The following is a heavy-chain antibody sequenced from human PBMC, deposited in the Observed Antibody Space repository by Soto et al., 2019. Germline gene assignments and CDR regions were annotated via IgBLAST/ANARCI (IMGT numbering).Heavy chain of an antibody. CDR2: ISGSSGTT. V-gene: IGHV3-23*01. J-gene: IGHJ6*03. D-gene: IGHD3-10*01. Sequence: EVQLLESGGGLVQPGGSLRLSCAASGFTFSNYAMSWVRQAPGKGLEWVSGISGSSGTTYYADSVKGRFTISRDNSKNTLFLQMNSLRVEDTAVYYCAKDSYGSGIHFYYYYYMDVWGKGTTVTVSS. CDR1: GFTFSNYA. CDR3: AKDSYGSGIHFYYYYYMDV.